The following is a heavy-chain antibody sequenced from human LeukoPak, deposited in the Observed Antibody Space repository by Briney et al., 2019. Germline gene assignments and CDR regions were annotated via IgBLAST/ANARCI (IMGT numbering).Heavy chain of an antibody. J-gene: IGHJ4*02. Sequence: PSETLSLTCTVSGASMGNYYWSWIRQTPEKGLEWMGHIHSSGGSSYYPSLKSRLTLSIDTSRNQLSLKLPSVTAADTAVYFCARLGSYHDFWGQGALVTVSS. D-gene: IGHD1-26*01. CDR1: GASMGNYY. V-gene: IGHV4-4*09. CDR3: ARLGSYHDF. CDR2: IHSSGGS.